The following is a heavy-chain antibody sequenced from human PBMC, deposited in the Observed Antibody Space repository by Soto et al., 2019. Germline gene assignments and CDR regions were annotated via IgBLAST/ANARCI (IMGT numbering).Heavy chain of an antibody. D-gene: IGHD1-26*01. J-gene: IGHJ4*02. CDR1: GGTFSSYA. CDR3: QGQVGATTIWVSSEQPIGLWSY. CDR2: IIPIFGTA. V-gene: IGHV1-69*13. Sequence: GASVKVSCKASGGTFSSYAISWVRQAPGQGLEWMGGIIPIFGTANYAQKFQGRVTITADESTSTAYMELSSLRSEDTAVYYCQGQVGATTIWVSSEQPIGLWSYWGQGTLVTVSS.